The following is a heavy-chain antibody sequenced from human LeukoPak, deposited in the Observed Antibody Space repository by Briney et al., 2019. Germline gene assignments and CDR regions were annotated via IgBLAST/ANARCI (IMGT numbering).Heavy chain of an antibody. J-gene: IGHJ5*02. V-gene: IGHV1-18*01. CDR1: GYTFTSYG. Sequence: ASVKVSCKASGYTFTSYGISWVRQAPGQGLEWMGWISAYNGNTNYAQKLQGRVTMTTDTSTSTAYMELRSLRSDDTAVYYCARSYSSGSTSCWDPTGTWFDPWGQGTLVTVSS. CDR2: ISAYNGNT. CDR3: ARSYSSGSTSCWDPTGTWFDP. D-gene: IGHD2-2*01.